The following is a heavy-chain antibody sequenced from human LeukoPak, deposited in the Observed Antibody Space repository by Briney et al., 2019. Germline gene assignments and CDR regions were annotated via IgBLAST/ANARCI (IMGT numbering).Heavy chain of an antibody. J-gene: IGHJ6*02. V-gene: IGHV3-43*02. Sequence: GGSLRLSCAASGFTFHDYAMHWARQAPGKGLEWVSLISGDGVNTYYADSVKGRFTISRDNSKNSLYLQMNSLRTEDTALYYCAKSQLTDFYYYGVDVWGQGTTVTVSS. CDR3: AKSQLTDFYYYGVDV. D-gene: IGHD1-14*01. CDR2: ISGDGVNT. CDR1: GFTFHDYA.